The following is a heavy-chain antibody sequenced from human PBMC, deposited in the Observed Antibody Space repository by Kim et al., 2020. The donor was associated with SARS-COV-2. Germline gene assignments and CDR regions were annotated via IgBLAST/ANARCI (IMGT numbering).Heavy chain of an antibody. CDR3: ASGCPGGLALGY. Sequence: NYNPSLKSRVTISVDKSKNQFSLKLSSVTAADTAVYYCASGCPGGLALGYWGQGTLVTVSS. V-gene: IGHV4-4*02. J-gene: IGHJ4*02. D-gene: IGHD3-16*01.